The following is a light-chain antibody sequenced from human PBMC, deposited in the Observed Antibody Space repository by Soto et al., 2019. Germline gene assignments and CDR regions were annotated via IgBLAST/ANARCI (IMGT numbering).Light chain of an antibody. V-gene: IGKV1-9*01. Sequence: DIQLTQSPSFLSASVGDRVTSTCRASQGISSYLAWYQQKPGKAPKLLIYAASTLQSGVPSRFSSSGSGTEFTLTISSLQPEDFATYYCQQLNSYPLTFGGGTKVDIK. CDR3: QQLNSYPLT. CDR1: QGISSY. J-gene: IGKJ4*01. CDR2: AAS.